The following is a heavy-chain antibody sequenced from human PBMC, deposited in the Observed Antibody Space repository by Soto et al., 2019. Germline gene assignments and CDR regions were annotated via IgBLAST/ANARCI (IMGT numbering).Heavy chain of an antibody. CDR1: GGSISSGGYY. J-gene: IGHJ5*02. D-gene: IGHD3-3*01. V-gene: IGHV4-31*03. CDR2: IYYSGST. CDR3: ARAGYDFWSGYYNWFDP. Sequence: QVQLQESGPGLVKPSQTLSLTCTVSGGSISSGGYYWSWNRQHPGKGLEWIGYIYYSGSTYYNPSLKSRVTISVDTSKNQFSLKLSSVTAADTAVYYCARAGYDFWSGYYNWFDPWGQGTLVTVSS.